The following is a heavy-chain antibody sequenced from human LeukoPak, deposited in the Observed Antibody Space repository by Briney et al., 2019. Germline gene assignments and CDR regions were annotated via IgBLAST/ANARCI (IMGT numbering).Heavy chain of an antibody. CDR1: GFTVSSNY. V-gene: IGHV3-66*01. D-gene: IGHD1-26*01. J-gene: IGHJ2*01. CDR2: IYSGGNT. Sequence: PGGSLRLSCAASGFTVSSNYMSWVRQAPGKGLEWVSVIYSGGNTYYADSVKGRFTISRDNSKNTLYLQMNSLRAEDTAVCYCASLVGASKTYFDLWGRGTLVTVSS. CDR3: ASLVGASKTYFDL.